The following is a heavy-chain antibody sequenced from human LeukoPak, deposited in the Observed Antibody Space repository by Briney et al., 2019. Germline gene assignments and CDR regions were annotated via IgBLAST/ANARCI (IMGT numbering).Heavy chain of an antibody. CDR3: ARDEVLETIVVIPAFDY. CDR1: GFTFSSYS. Sequence: GGSLRLSCAASGFTFSSYSMNWVRQAPGKGLEWVSSISSSSSYIYYADSVKGRFTISRDNAKNSLYLQMNSLRAEDTAVYYCARDEVLETIVVIPAFDYWGQGTLVTVSS. J-gene: IGHJ4*02. D-gene: IGHD2-2*01. V-gene: IGHV3-21*01. CDR2: ISSSSSYI.